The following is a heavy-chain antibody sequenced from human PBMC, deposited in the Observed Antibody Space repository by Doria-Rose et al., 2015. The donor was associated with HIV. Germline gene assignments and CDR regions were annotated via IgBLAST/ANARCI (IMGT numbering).Heavy chain of an antibody. CDR3: AKAPIIGPKYYFYMDV. J-gene: IGHJ6*03. CDR2: SSWDSGAK. CDR1: GFSFESYA. Sequence: VQLVQSGGGLVQPGRSLRLSCVGSGFSFESYAMHWVRLAPGKGLECVAGSSWDSGAKGNADSVAGRFTICRDNAKKSVYLEMRSLRPEDTAFYYCAKAPIIGPKYYFYMDVWGKGTSVTVSS. V-gene: IGHV3-9*01. D-gene: IGHD3-3*01.